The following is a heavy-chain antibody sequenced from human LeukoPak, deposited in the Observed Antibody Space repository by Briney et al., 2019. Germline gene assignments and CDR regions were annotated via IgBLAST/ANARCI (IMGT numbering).Heavy chain of an antibody. Sequence: GGSLRLSCAATGFTFSSSAMSWVRQAPGKGLEWVSAISGSGGSTYYADSVKGRFTVSRDNSKNTLYLQMNSLRAEDTAVYYCAKDWGARGYDSSFDYWGQGTLVTVSS. D-gene: IGHD3-22*01. CDR2: ISGSGGST. V-gene: IGHV3-23*01. J-gene: IGHJ4*02. CDR1: GFTFSSSA. CDR3: AKDWGARGYDSSFDY.